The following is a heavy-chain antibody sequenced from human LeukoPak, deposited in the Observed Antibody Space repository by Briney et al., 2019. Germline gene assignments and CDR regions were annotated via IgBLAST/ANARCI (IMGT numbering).Heavy chain of an antibody. Sequence: SETLSLTCTVSGSSINGDYYWSWIRPPAGKGLEWIGRIYTSGSTNYNPSLKSRVTMSVDTSKNQFSLKLSSVTAADTAVYYCASPGIEADAFDIWGQGTMVTVSS. CDR3: ASPGIEADAFDI. D-gene: IGHD1-26*01. J-gene: IGHJ3*02. CDR1: GSSINGDYY. V-gene: IGHV4-4*07. CDR2: IYTSGST.